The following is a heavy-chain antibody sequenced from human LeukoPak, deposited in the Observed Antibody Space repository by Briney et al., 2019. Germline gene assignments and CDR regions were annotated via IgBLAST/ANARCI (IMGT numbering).Heavy chain of an antibody. J-gene: IGHJ6*03. Sequence: PGGSLRLSCAASGFTFSTYWMSWVRQAPGKGLEWVGFIRSKAYGGTTEYAASVKGRFTISRDDSKSIAYLQMNSLKTEDTAVYYCTRVLMVRGVTYYYYMDVWGKGTTVTVPS. CDR2: IRSKAYGGTT. CDR3: TRVLMVRGVTYYYYMDV. CDR1: GFTFSTYW. V-gene: IGHV3-49*04. D-gene: IGHD3-10*01.